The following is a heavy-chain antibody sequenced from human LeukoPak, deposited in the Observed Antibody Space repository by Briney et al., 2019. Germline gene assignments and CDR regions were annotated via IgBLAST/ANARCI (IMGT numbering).Heavy chain of an antibody. V-gene: IGHV3-30*18. CDR2: ISYDGSNK. Sequence: PGGSLRLSCAASGFTFSSYGMHWVRQAPGKGLEWVAVISYDGSNKYYADSVKGRFTIPRDNSKNTLYLQMNSLRAEDTAVYYCAKEKAAMVTVDAFDIWGQGTMVTVSS. J-gene: IGHJ3*02. CDR3: AKEKAAMVTVDAFDI. D-gene: IGHD5-18*01. CDR1: GFTFSSYG.